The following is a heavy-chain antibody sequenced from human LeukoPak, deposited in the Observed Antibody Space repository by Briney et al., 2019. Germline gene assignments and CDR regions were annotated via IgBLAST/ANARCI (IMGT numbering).Heavy chain of an antibody. J-gene: IGHJ4*02. D-gene: IGHD3-10*01. CDR1: GFTFSDYY. CDR2: ISSSGSTI. CDR3: ARDRGSGSSYYFDY. V-gene: IGHV3-11*01. Sequence: GGSLRLSCAASGFTFSDYYMSWLRQAPGKGLEWVSYISSSGSTIYYADSVKGRFTISRDNAKNSLYLQMNSLRAEDTAVYYCARDRGSGSSYYFDYWGQGTLVTVSS.